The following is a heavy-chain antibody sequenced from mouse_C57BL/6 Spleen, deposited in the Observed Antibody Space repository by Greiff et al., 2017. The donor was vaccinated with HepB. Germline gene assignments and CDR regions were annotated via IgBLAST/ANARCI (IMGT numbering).Heavy chain of an antibody. CDR3: ARVLLRYYYAMDY. V-gene: IGHV5-4*03. J-gene: IGHJ4*01. CDR1: GFTFSSYA. D-gene: IGHD1-1*01. CDR2: ISDGGSYT. Sequence: DVMLVESGGGLVKPGGSLKLSCAASGFTFSSYAMSWVRQTPEKRLEWVATISDGGSYTYYPDNVKGRFTISRDNAKNNLYLQMSHLKSEDTAMYYCARVLLRYYYAMDYWGQGTSVTVSS.